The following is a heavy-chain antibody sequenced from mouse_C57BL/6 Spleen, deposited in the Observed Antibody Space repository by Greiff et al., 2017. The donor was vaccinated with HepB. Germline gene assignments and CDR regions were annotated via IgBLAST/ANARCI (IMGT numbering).Heavy chain of an antibody. CDR1: GYTFTSYW. V-gene: IGHV1-52*01. CDR3: ARPFWDWIYAMDY. D-gene: IGHD4-1*01. J-gene: IGHJ4*01. Sequence: QVQLQQPGAELVRPGSSVKLSCKASGYTFTSYWMHWVKQRPIQGLEWIGNIDPSDSETHYNQKFKDKATLTVDKSSRTAYMQLSSLTSDDSAVYYCARPFWDWIYAMDYWGQGPSVTVSS. CDR2: IDPSDSET.